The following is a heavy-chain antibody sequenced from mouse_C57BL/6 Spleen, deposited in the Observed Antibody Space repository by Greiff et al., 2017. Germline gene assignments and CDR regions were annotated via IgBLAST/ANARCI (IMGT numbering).Heavy chain of an antibody. CDR2: INPSNGGT. CDR3: AREITTVVATWDYWYFDV. V-gene: IGHV1-53*01. CDR1: GYTFTSYW. Sequence: QVQLQQPGTELVKPGASVKLSCKASGYTFTSYWMHWVKQRPGQGLEWIGNINPSNGGTNYNEKFKSKATLTVDKSSSTAYMQLSSLTSEDSAVYYCAREITTVVATWDYWYFDVWGTGTTVTVSS. D-gene: IGHD1-1*01. J-gene: IGHJ1*03.